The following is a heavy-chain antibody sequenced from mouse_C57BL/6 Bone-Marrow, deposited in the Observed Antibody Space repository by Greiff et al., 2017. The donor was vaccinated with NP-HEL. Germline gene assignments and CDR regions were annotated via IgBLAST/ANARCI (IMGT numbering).Heavy chain of an antibody. V-gene: IGHV2-2*01. Sequence: QVQLKESGPGLVQPSQSLSITCTVSGFSLTSYGVHWVRQSPGKGLEWLGVIWSGGSTDYNAAFISRLSISKDNSKSQVFFKMISLQADDTAIYYCAMNWDGYAMDYWGQGTSVTVSS. CDR1: GFSLTSYG. D-gene: IGHD4-1*01. CDR3: AMNWDGYAMDY. CDR2: IWSGGST. J-gene: IGHJ4*01.